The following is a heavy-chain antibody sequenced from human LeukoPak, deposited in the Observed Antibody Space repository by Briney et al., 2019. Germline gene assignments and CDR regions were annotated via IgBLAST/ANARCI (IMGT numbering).Heavy chain of an antibody. J-gene: IGHJ6*04. Sequence: GGSLRLSCAASGFTFDDYGMSWVRQAPGKGLEWVSSISTSSSYIYYADSVKGRFTISRDNARNSLYLQMNSLRAEDTAVYYCAELGITMIGGVWGKGTTVTISS. V-gene: IGHV3-21*01. CDR3: AELGITMIGGV. CDR1: GFTFDDYG. D-gene: IGHD3-10*02. CDR2: ISTSSSYI.